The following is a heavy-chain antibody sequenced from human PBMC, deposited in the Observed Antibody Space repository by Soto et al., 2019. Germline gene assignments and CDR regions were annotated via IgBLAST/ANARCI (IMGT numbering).Heavy chain of an antibody. CDR2: TYYRYKWYY. D-gene: IGHD1-26*01. V-gene: IGHV6-1*01. CDR3: ARGEQYSGKIFDY. J-gene: IGHJ4*01. CDR1: GDSVSSNSAG. Sequence: PSQTLSVTCAITGDSVSSNSAGWSWVRQSPSRGLEWLGRTYYRYKWYYEYAVSVRRRITINPDTSKNQYSLQLNSLTPEDTAVYFCARGEQYSGKIFDYWGQGTLVIVSS.